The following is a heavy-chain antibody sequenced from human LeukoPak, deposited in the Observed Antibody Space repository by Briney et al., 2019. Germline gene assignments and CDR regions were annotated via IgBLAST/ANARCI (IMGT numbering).Heavy chain of an antibody. D-gene: IGHD3-16*02. J-gene: IGHJ4*02. CDR3: ARALSRGFGGVIVHSDY. CDR2: INPSGGST. V-gene: IGHV1-46*01. Sequence: ASVKVSCKASGYTFTSYYMHWVRQAPGQGLEWMGIINPSGGSTSYAQKFQGRVTMTRDTSTSTVYMELSSLRSEDTAVYYCARALSRGFGGVIVHSDYWGQGTLVTVSS. CDR1: GYTFTSYY.